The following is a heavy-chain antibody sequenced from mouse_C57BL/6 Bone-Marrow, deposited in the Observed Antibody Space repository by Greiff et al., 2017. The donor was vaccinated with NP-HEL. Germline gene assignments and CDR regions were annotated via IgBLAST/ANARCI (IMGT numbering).Heavy chain of an antibody. V-gene: IGHV1-69*01. D-gene: IGHD2-3*01. CDR3: ALRVDGYYGGV. J-gene: IGHJ2*01. Sequence: VQLQQPGAELVMPGASVKLSCKASGYTFTSYWMHWVKQRPGQGLEWIGEIDPSDSYTNYNQKFKGKSTLTVDKSSSTAYMQLSSLTSEDSAVYYCALRVDGYYGGVWGQGTTLTVSS. CDR2: IDPSDSYT. CDR1: GYTFTSYW.